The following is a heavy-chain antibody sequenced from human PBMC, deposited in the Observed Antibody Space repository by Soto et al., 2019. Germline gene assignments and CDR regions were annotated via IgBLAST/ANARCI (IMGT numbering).Heavy chain of an antibody. V-gene: IGHV3-30*03. CDR1: GFTFSSYG. Sequence: QVQLVESGGGVVQPGRSLRLSCAASGFTFSSYGMHWVRQAPGKGLEWVAVISYDGSNKYYADSVKGRFTISRDNSKNTLYLQMNSLRAEDTAVYYCTRVGATVYWGQGTLVTVSS. CDR3: TRVGATVY. J-gene: IGHJ4*02. D-gene: IGHD1-26*01. CDR2: ISYDGSNK.